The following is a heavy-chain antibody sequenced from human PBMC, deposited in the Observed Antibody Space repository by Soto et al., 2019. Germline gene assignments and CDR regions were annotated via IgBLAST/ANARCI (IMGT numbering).Heavy chain of an antibody. CDR2: MNPSSGNA. V-gene: IGHV1-8*01. CDR1: GYTFTSYD. D-gene: IGHD2-2*01. CDR3: ARYLKYPYYYMDV. J-gene: IGHJ6*03. Sequence: QVQLVQSGAEVKKPGASVKVSCKASGYTFTSYDINWVRQAPGQGLEWMGWMNPSSGNAGYAQKFQGRVTMTRNTSVNTPYMALSSLRAEDTAVYYCARYLKYPYYYMDVWGKGTTVTVSS.